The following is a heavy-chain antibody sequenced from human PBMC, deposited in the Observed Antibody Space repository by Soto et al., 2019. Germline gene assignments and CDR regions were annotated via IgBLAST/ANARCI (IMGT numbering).Heavy chain of an antibody. J-gene: IGHJ6*02. Sequence: QMQLVQSGLEWRKLGTSWRASSRASGFTFTSSAWRGLGQARGQRLEGIGWMVVGSGNTNYAQKFQERVTITRDMSTSTAYMELSSLRSEDTAVYYCAAVWGVSGMDVWGQGTTVTVSS. V-gene: IGHV1-58*01. CDR2: MVVGSGNT. D-gene: IGHD3-16*01. CDR1: GFTFTSSA. CDR3: AAVWGVSGMDV.